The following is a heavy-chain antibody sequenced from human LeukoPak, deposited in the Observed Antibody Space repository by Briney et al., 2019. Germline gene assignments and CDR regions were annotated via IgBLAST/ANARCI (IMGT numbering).Heavy chain of an antibody. V-gene: IGHV4-39*01. CDR1: GGSISSSSYY. Sequence: SETLSLTCTVSGGSISSSSYYWGWIRQPPGKGLEWIGSIYYSGSTYYNPSLKSRVTISVDTSKNQFSLKLSSVTAADTAVYYCASPLLSAFTLTDPSGYFDLWGRGTLVTVSS. CDR2: IYYSGST. D-gene: IGHD7-27*01. J-gene: IGHJ2*01. CDR3: ASPLLSAFTLTDPSGYFDL.